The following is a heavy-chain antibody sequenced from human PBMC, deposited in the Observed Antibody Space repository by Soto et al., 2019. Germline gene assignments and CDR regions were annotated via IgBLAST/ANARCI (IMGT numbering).Heavy chain of an antibody. CDR3: AKDWRMDV. J-gene: IGHJ6*02. Sequence: EVQLLESGGGLVQPGGSLRLSCAASGFIFSCYAMNWVRQAPGKGLEWVSDISSSGGSGGSTHYADSVKGRFTISRDNSKNTLYLQMNSLRAEDTAVYYCAKDWRMDVWGQGTTVTVSS. V-gene: IGHV3-23*01. CDR1: GFIFSCYA. CDR2: ISSSGGSGGST.